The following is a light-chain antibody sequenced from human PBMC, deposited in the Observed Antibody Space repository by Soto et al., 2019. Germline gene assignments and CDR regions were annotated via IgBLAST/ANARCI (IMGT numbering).Light chain of an antibody. CDR1: QSITTY. CDR3: QRYNSAPQT. Sequence: DIQLTQSPSSLSASVGDRVTITSLASQSITTYLNWYQQESGKAPKLLIYSASTLQSGVPSRFSGSGSGTDFTLTISSLQPEDVATYYCQRYNSAPQTFGQGTKVDIK. CDR2: SAS. J-gene: IGKJ1*01. V-gene: IGKV1-27*01.